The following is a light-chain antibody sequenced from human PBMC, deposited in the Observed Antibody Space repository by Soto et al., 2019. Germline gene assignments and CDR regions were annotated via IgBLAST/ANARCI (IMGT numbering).Light chain of an antibody. Sequence: QSVLTQPPSVSGAPGQRVTISCTGSSSNIGAGYDVHWYLHLPGTAPKLLIFGNSHRPSGVPDRFSASKSGTSASLAITGLQAEDEADYYCCSYAGSRTYVFGPGTKLTVL. CDR2: GNS. CDR3: CSYAGSRTYV. CDR1: SSNIGAGYD. V-gene: IGLV1-40*01. J-gene: IGLJ1*01.